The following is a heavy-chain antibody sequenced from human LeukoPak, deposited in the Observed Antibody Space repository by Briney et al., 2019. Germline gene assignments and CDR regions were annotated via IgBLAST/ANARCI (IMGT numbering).Heavy chain of an antibody. CDR2: INPNSGGT. J-gene: IGHJ4*02. CDR1: GYTFTGYY. V-gene: IGHV1-2*02. CDR3: RTDRYGDYGDYIDY. Sequence: ASVKVSCKASGYTFTGYYMHWVRQAPGQGLEWMGWINPNSGGTNYAQKFQGRVTMARDTSISTAYMELSRLRSDDTAVYYCRTDRYGDYGDYIDYWGQGTLVTVSS. D-gene: IGHD4-17*01.